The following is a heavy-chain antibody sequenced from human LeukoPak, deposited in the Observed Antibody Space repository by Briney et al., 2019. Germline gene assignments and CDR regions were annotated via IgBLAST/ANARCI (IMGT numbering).Heavy chain of an antibody. D-gene: IGHD3-22*01. CDR2: INPNSGGT. CDR3: ARAPVGGPPVVVITSSAFDI. Sequence: ASVKVSCKASGYTFTGYYMHWVRQAPGQGLEWMGWINPNSGGTNYAQKFQGWVTMTRDTSISTVYMELSSLRSEDTAVYYCARAPVGGPPVVVITSSAFDIWGQGTMVTVSS. CDR1: GYTFTGYY. V-gene: IGHV1-2*04. J-gene: IGHJ3*02.